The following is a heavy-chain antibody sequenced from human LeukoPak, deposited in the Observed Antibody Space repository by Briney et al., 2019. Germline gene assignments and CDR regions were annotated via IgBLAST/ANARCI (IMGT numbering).Heavy chain of an antibody. CDR3: ARHAYYYDRSGSYEAFDI. J-gene: IGHJ3*02. CDR1: GGSISTYY. D-gene: IGHD3-22*01. Sequence: SETLSLTCTVSGGSISTYYWSWIRQPPGKGLGWIGSMYYSGSTNYKPSLKSRVTISVDTSKNHFSLKLSSVTAADTAVYYCARHAYYYDRSGSYEAFDIWGQGTMVTVSS. CDR2: MYYSGST. V-gene: IGHV4-59*08.